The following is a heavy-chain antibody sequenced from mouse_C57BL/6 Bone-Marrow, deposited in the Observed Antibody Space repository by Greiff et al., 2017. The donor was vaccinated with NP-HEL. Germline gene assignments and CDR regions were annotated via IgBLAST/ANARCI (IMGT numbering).Heavy chain of an antibody. CDR2: IRLKSDNYAT. CDR3: TRGLLRLYWDFDV. D-gene: IGHD1-2*01. V-gene: IGHV6-3*01. CDR1: GFTFSNYW. J-gene: IGHJ1*03. Sequence: EVKLMESGGGLVQPGGSMKLSCVASGFTFSNYWMNWVRQSPEKGLEWVAQIRLKSDNYATHYAESVTGRFTISRDDSKSSVYLQMNNLRAEDTGIYYCTRGLLRLYWDFDVWGTGTTVTVSS.